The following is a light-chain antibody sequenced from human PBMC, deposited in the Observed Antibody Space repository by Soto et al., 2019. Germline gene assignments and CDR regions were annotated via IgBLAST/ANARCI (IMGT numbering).Light chain of an antibody. CDR2: GAS. CDR3: QQYGISPWK. Sequence: TQSPSSLSASVGDRVTITCRASQSVSSNYLAWYQQKPGQAPRLLIHGASTRATGVPDRFSGSGSGADFTRTISRLEPEVFAVSNCQQYGISPWKFGPVSKV. CDR1: QSVSSNY. V-gene: IGKV3-20*01. J-gene: IGKJ1*01.